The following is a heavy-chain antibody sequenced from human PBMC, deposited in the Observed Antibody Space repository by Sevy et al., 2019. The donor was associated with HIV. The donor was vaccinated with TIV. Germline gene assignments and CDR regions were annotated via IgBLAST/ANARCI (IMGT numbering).Heavy chain of an antibody. D-gene: IGHD1-26*01. J-gene: IGHJ4*02. CDR2: IKKDGSEK. CDR3: VRYTETYRE. CDR1: GFTFSSYW. Sequence: GGSLRLSCRASGFTFSSYWMRWVRQAPGRGLEWVANIKKDGSEKYYVDSVKGRFTISRDNAESSLFLHMNSLRVEDTAVYYCVRYTETYREWGQGTLVTVSS. V-gene: IGHV3-7*01.